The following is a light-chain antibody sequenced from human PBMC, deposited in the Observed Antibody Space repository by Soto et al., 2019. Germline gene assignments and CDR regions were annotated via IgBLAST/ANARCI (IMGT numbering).Light chain of an antibody. CDR3: AAWDESPNVPV. Sequence: QSVLTQPPSASGTPGQRVTISCSGSNSNIGRNTVNWYQQFPGAAPNLLIHSDNQRPSGVPDRFSGSRSGTSASLAICGLQSEDEADYYCAAWDESPNVPVFGGGTK. CDR1: NSNIGRNT. CDR2: SDN. J-gene: IGLJ3*02. V-gene: IGLV1-44*01.